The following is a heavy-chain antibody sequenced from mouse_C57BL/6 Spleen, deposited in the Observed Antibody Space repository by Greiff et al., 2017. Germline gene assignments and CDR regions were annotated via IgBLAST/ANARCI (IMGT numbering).Heavy chain of an antibody. CDR1: GYTFTSYW. CDR2: IHPNSGST. V-gene: IGHV1-64*01. J-gene: IGHJ2*01. D-gene: IGHD1-1*01. CDR3: ARGDYYGSSLDY. Sequence: QVQLQQPGAELVKPGASVKLSCKASGYTFTSYWMHWVKQRPGQGLEWIGMIHPNSGSTNYNEKFKSKATLTVHKSSSTAYMQLRSLTSEDSAVYYCARGDYYGSSLDYWGQGTTLTVSS.